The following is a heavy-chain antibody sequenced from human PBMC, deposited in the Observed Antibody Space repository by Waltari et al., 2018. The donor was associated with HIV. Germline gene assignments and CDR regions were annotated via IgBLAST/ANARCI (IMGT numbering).Heavy chain of an antibody. D-gene: IGHD3-16*01. CDR2: ISSSGSTI. Sequence: EVQLVESGGGLVQPEESLRLSCAASGFVFSSSSMNWVRQAPGEGLEWISFISSSGSTIYYADFVKGRFTVSRDNAENSLYLQMNSLRDEDTAVYYCVRDPKTSWGELDYWGQGTLVAVSS. CDR1: GFVFSSSS. CDR3: VRDPKTSWGELDY. J-gene: IGHJ4*02. V-gene: IGHV3-48*02.